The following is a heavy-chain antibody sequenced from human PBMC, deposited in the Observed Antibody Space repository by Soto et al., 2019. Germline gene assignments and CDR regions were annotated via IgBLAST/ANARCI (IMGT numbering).Heavy chain of an antibody. D-gene: IGHD2-8*01. CDR2: TYYRSNWYT. J-gene: IGHJ5*01. CDR1: GDSVSTNRAT. CDR3: ARLIGNSWLDS. Sequence: SQTVSLTCAICGDSVSTNRATWDWIRQSPSRGLEWLGRTYYRSNWYTDYAVSVKGRITISPDTSNNQLSLQLNSVTPDDTAVYYCARLIGNSWLDSWGQGTLVTVSS. V-gene: IGHV6-1*01.